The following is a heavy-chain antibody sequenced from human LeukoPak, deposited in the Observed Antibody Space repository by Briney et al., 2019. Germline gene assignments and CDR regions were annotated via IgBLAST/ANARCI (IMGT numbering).Heavy chain of an antibody. CDR2: IYYSGNT. Sequence: SETLSLTCTVSGGSISSSSYSSSYYWGWIRQPPGKGLEWIGSIYYSGNTYYNPSLKSRVTISIDTSKNQFSLKLSSVIAADTAVYYCARSKQSDAFDIWGQGTMVTVSS. V-gene: IGHV4-39*07. D-gene: IGHD6-19*01. CDR3: ARSKQSDAFDI. CDR1: GGSISSSSYSSSYY. J-gene: IGHJ3*02.